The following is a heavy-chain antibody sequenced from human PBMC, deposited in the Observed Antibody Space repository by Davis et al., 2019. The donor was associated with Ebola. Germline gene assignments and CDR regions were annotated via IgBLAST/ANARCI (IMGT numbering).Heavy chain of an antibody. J-gene: IGHJ4*02. D-gene: IGHD5-18*01. V-gene: IGHV3-74*01. CDR3: ARDRGYSYALDY. CDR1: GFTFSSYW. Sequence: HTGGSLRLSCAASGFTFSSYWMHWVRQAPGKGLVWVSRINSDGSSTNYADSVKGRFTISRDNSKNTLYLQMNSLRAEDTAVYYCARDRGYSYALDYWGQGTLVTVSS. CDR2: INSDGSST.